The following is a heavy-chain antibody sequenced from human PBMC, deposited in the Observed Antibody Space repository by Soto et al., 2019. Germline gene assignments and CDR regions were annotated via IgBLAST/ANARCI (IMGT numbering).Heavy chain of an antibody. V-gene: IGHV4-59*01. CDR1: GGSISSYY. CDR2: IYYSGST. Sequence: SETLSLTCTVSGGSISSYYWSWIRQPPGKGLEWIGYIYYSGSTNYNPSLKSRVTISVDTSKNQFSLKLSSVTAADTAVYYCARSAPYYYDSSGSTFDYWGQGTLVTVSS. D-gene: IGHD3-22*01. CDR3: ARSAPYYYDSSGSTFDY. J-gene: IGHJ4*02.